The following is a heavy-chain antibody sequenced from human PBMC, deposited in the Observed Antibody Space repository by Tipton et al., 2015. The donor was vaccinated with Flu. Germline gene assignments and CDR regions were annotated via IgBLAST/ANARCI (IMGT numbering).Heavy chain of an antibody. CDR2: IYYSGST. CDR1: GGSISSYY. D-gene: IGHD3-10*01. CDR3: ARALVITTTMGGDWFDP. Sequence: LVKPSETLSLTCTVSGGSISSYYWSWIRQPPGKGLEWIGYIYYSGSTNYNPSLKSRVTISVDMSKNQFSLNLSSVTAADTAVYYCARALVITTTMGGDWFDPWGQGTLVTVSS. V-gene: IGHV4-59*01. J-gene: IGHJ5*02.